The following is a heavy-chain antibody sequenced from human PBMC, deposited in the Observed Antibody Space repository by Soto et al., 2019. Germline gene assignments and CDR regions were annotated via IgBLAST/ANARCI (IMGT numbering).Heavy chain of an antibody. D-gene: IGHD3-9*01. J-gene: IGHJ4*02. CDR2: IKSKTDGGTT. CDR1: GFTFSNAW. V-gene: IGHV3-15*07. CDR3: TTGPYYDILTGIDY. Sequence: GGSLRLSCAASGFTFSNAWMNWVRQAPGKGLEWVGRIKSKTDGGTTDYAAPVKGRFTISRDDSKNTLYLQMNSLKTEDTAVYYCTTGPYYDILTGIDYWGQGTLVTVSS.